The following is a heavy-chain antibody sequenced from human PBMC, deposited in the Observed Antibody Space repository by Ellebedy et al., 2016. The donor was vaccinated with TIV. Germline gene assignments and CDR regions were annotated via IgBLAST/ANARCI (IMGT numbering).Heavy chain of an antibody. CDR1: GFTFSSYG. CDR2: ISYDGSNK. V-gene: IGHV3-30*18. CDR3: AKSGDYRVPTMYSSSVGPHPEPDY. D-gene: IGHD6-13*01. Sequence: GESLKISXAASGFTFSSYGMHWVRQAPGKGLEWVAVISYDGSNKYYADSVKGRFTISRDNSKNTLYLQMNSLRAEDTAVYYCAKSGDYRVPTMYSSSVGPHPEPDYWGQGTLVTVSS. J-gene: IGHJ4*02.